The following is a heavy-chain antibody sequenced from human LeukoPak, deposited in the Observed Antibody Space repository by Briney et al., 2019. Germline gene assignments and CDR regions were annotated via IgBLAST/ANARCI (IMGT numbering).Heavy chain of an antibody. CDR1: GGSISSYY. D-gene: IGHD4-17*01. CDR2: IYYSGST. CDR3: ARDRMTTVNMFDP. Sequence: SETLSHTCTVSGGSISSYYWGWIRQPPGKGLEWIGSIYYSGSTYYNPSLKSRVTISEDTSKNQFSLKLSSVTAADTAVYYCARDRMTTVNMFDPWGQGTLVTVSS. J-gene: IGHJ5*02. V-gene: IGHV4-39*07.